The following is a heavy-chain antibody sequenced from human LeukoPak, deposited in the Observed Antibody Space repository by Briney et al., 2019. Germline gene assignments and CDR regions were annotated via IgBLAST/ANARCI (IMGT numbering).Heavy chain of an antibody. CDR3: ASRRYGSSTSCRDGDY. J-gene: IGHJ4*02. Sequence: SETLSLACAVSGYSISSGYYWGWIRQPPGKGLEWIGSIYHSGSTYYNPSLKSRVTISVDTSKNQFSLKLSSVTAAGTAVYYCASRRYGSSTSCRDGDYWGQGTLVTVSS. V-gene: IGHV4-38-2*01. CDR1: GYSISSGYY. D-gene: IGHD2-2*01. CDR2: IYHSGST.